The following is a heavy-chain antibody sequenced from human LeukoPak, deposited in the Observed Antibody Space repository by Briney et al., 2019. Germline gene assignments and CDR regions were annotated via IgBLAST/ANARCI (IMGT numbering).Heavy chain of an antibody. V-gene: IGHV4-4*07. D-gene: IGHD3-10*01. CDR1: GGSISSYY. CDR3: ARDLNYYGSGRDYYGMDV. J-gene: IGHJ6*02. CDR2: IYTSGST. Sequence: SETLSLTCTVSGGSISSYYWSWIRQPAGKGLEWIGRIYTSGSTNYNPSLKSRVTMPVDTSKNQFSLKLSAVTAADTAVYYCARDLNYYGSGRDYYGMDVWGQGTTVTVSS.